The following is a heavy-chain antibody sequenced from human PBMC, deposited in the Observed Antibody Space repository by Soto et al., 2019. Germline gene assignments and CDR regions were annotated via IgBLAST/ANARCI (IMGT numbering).Heavy chain of an antibody. D-gene: IGHD3-22*01. CDR1: GFSFSNFW. V-gene: IGHV3-74*01. Sequence: GSLRLSCAASGFSFSNFWMHWVRQVPGKGLEWVSRINDEGSSTSYADSVKGRFTISRDNAKNTLHLQMHSLRAEDTAVYYCARDYYHTRGYYKYDHWGQGTLVTVSS. CDR3: ARDYYHTRGYYKYDH. J-gene: IGHJ4*02. CDR2: INDEGSST.